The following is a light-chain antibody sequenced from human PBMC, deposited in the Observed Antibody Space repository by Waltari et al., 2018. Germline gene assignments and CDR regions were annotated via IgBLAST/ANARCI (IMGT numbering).Light chain of an antibody. Sequence: EIVLTQSPATLSLSPGERATLSCRASQSVSSYLASYQQKPGQAPRLLIYDASNRATGIPARFSGSGSGTDFTLTISSLEPEDFAVYYCQQRSNWPPGELTFGGGTKVEIK. CDR3: QQRSNWPPGELT. J-gene: IGKJ4*01. V-gene: IGKV3-11*01. CDR1: QSVSSY. CDR2: DAS.